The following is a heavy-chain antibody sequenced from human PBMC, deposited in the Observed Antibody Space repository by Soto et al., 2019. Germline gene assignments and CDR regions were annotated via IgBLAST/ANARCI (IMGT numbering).Heavy chain of an antibody. V-gene: IGHV1-69*01. CDR1: GGIFKNFD. CDR2: IIPLFNAT. Sequence: QVQLVQSGSEVKRPGSSVKVSCKTSGGIFKNFDIGWVRQSPGQGLEWMGEIIPLFNATNYAQKFRGRVTVTADESTRTAYMELTRLPYGDTAVYFCAINAERNAQKFDFWGQGTLVTVSS. J-gene: IGHJ4*02. D-gene: IGHD2-2*01. CDR3: AINAERNAQKFDF.